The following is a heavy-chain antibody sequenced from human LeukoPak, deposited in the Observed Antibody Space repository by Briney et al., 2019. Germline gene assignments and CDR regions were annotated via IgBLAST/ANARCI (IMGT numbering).Heavy chain of an antibody. D-gene: IGHD1-26*01. Sequence: SVEVSCKASGGTFSSYAISWVRQAPGQGLEWMGGIIPIFGTANYAQKFQGRVTITTDESTSTAYMELSSLRSEDTAVYYCARGIVGATFPFEDWGQGTLVTVSS. V-gene: IGHV1-69*05. J-gene: IGHJ4*02. CDR1: GGTFSSYA. CDR2: IIPIFGTA. CDR3: ARGIVGATFPFED.